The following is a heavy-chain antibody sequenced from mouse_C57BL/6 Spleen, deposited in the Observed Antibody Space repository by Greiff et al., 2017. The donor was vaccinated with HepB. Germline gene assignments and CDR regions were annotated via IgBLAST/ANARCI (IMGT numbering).Heavy chain of an antibody. J-gene: IGHJ4*01. CDR3: AEGLGDD. CDR2: ISSGGSYT. CDR1: GFTFSSYG. Sequence: EVQLVESGGDLVKPGGSLKLSCAASGFTFSSYGMSWVRQTPDKRLEWVATISSGGSYTYYPDSVKGRFTISRDNAKNTLYLQMSRLKSEDTAMYYCAEGLGDDWGQGTSVTVSS. D-gene: IGHD2-13*01. V-gene: IGHV5-6*01.